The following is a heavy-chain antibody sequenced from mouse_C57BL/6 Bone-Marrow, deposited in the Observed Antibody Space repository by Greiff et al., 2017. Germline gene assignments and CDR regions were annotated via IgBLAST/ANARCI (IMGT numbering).Heavy chain of an antibody. CDR3: AREVYYAFDY. Sequence: QVQLQQSGPELVKPGASVKISCKASGYTFTDYYINWVKQRPGQGLEWIGWIYPGGGNTKYHDKFKGKATLTVDTSSSTAYMQLSSLTSEDYEGYFYAREVYYAFDYWGQGTTLTVSS. V-gene: IGHV1-84*01. J-gene: IGHJ2*01. CDR1: GYTFTDYY. D-gene: IGHD1-1*02. CDR2: IYPGGGNT.